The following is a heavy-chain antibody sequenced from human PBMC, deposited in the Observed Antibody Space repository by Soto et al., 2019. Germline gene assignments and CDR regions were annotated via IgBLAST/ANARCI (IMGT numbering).Heavy chain of an antibody. CDR3: ARISGYSSGWSPIDY. Sequence: QVQLQQWGAGLLKPSETLSLTCAVSGGSFSGFYWGWIRQPPGRGRGWIGEAHHTGTVNQNPSSETRVTISMDTSKNQFSLKLNSVTAADTALYYCARISGYSSGWSPIDYWGQVSLVTVSS. CDR1: GGSFSGFY. CDR2: AHHTGTV. J-gene: IGHJ4*02. V-gene: IGHV4-34*01. D-gene: IGHD6-19*01.